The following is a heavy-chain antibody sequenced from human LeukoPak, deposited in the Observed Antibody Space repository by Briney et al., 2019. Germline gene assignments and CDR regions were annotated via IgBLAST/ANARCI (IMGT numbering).Heavy chain of an antibody. D-gene: IGHD2-2*01. Sequence: GASVKVSCKASGYTFTDYYMHWVRQAPGQGFEWMGWINPNDGDTNYAQKFQGRVTMTRDTSISTAHMEVSRLRSDDTAVYYCARANFLYCSSSTCPFGYWGQGTLVTVSS. CDR1: GYTFTDYY. CDR3: ARANFLYCSSSTCPFGY. CDR2: INPNDGDT. V-gene: IGHV1-2*02. J-gene: IGHJ4*02.